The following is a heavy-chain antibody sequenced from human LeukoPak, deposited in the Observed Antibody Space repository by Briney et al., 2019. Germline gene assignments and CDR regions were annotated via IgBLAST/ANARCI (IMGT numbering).Heavy chain of an antibody. V-gene: IGHV3-7*03. CDR1: GFTFSSYW. J-gene: IGHJ4*02. D-gene: IGHD3-10*01. CDR2: LKQDVGEK. Sequence: GGSLRLSCAASGFTFSSYWMSWVRQAPGKGLEWVANLKQDVGEKYYVDSVKGRFTISRDTSNNTLYLQMNSLRVEDTAVYYCARGVGVRGIIPQTLGNWGQGTLVIVS. CDR3: ARGVGVRGIIPQTLGN.